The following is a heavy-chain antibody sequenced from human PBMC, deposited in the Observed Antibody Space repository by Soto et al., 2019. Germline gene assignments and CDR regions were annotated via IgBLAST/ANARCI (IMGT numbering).Heavy chain of an antibody. D-gene: IGHD2-21*02. CDR2: IYYSGST. V-gene: IGHV4-59*01. CDR1: GGSISSYY. J-gene: IGHJ3*02. CDR3: ARDPGTVVTFGPAFDI. Sequence: SETLSLTCTVSGGSISSYYWSWIRQPPGKGLEWIGYIYYSGSTNYNPSLKSRVTISVDTSKNQFSLKLSSVTAADTAVYYCARDPGTVVTFGPAFDIWGQGTMVTVS.